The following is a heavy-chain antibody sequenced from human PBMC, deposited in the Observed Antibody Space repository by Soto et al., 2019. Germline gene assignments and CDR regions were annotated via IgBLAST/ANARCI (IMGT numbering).Heavy chain of an antibody. V-gene: IGHV4-4*07. Sequence: PSETLSLTCTVSGACISSFYWSWILKSAGKGLERLGRIYATGTTDYNSSLKSRVMMAVDTSKKRFSLKLRSVTAADTAVYYCVIDGTRTLRNWF. CDR2: IYATGTT. CDR1: GACISSFY. D-gene: IGHD1-1*01. CDR3: VIDGTRTLRNWF. J-gene: IGHJ5*01.